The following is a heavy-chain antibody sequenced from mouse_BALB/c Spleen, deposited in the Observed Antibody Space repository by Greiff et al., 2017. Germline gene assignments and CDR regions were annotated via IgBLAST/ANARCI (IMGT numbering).Heavy chain of an antibody. V-gene: IGHV1-77*01. CDR1: GYTFTDYV. CDR2: IYPGSGST. CDR3: AKKYDYDESYWYFDV. J-gene: IGHJ1*01. D-gene: IGHD2-4*01. Sequence: QVQLQQSGPELVKPGASVKMSCKASGYTFTDYVISWVKQRTGQGLEWIGEIYPGSGSTYYNGKFKGKATLTADKSSSTAYMQLSSLTSVDSAVYFCAKKYDYDESYWYFDVWGAGTTVTVSS.